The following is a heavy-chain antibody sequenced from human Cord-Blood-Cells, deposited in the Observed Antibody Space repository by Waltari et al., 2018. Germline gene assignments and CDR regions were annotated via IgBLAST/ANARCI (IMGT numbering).Heavy chain of an antibody. D-gene: IGHD3-3*01. CDR1: GGSISSSSYY. CDR2: IYYSGST. Sequence: QLQLQESGPGLVKPSETLSLTCTVSGGSISSSSYYWGWIRQPPGKGQEWIGSIYYSGSTYYHPSLKSRVTISVDTSKNQFSLKLSSVTAADTAVYYCARSDAGVVIYWYFDLWGRGTLVTVSS. J-gene: IGHJ2*01. CDR3: ARSDAGVVIYWYFDL. V-gene: IGHV4-39*01.